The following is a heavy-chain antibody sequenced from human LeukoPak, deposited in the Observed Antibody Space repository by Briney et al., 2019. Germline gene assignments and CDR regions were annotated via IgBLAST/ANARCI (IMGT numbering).Heavy chain of an antibody. J-gene: IGHJ6*03. V-gene: IGHV3-23*01. CDR2: ISGSGGST. CDR3: ARAGGVVVPAAMTYYYYMDV. D-gene: IGHD2-2*01. Sequence: PGGSLRLSCAASGFTFSSYAMSWVRQAPGKGLEWVSAISGSGGSTYYADSVKGRFTISRDNSKNTLYLQMNSLRAEDTAVYYCARAGGVVVPAAMTYYYYMDVWGKGTTVTVSS. CDR1: GFTFSSYA.